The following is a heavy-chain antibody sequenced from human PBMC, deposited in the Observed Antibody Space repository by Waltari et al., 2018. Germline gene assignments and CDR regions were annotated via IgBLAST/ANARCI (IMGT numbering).Heavy chain of an antibody. D-gene: IGHD3-22*01. CDR3: AWRAFNDDSSGYYRPEYFQH. V-gene: IGHV4-4*02. Sequence: QVQLQESGPGLVQPSGPLSLTCAVSGGSISSSNWWSWVRQPPGKGREWIAEIYHSGTTNASPSRRSRVTIAVCKSKSQFSRKLSSVTAADTAVYYCAWRAFNDDSSGYYRPEYFQHWGQGTLVTVSS. J-gene: IGHJ1*01. CDR1: GGSISSSNW. CDR2: IYHSGTT.